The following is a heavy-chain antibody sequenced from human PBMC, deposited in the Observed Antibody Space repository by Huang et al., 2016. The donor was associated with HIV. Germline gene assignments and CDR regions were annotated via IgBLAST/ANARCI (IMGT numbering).Heavy chain of an antibody. J-gene: IGHJ5*02. Sequence: QVQLVQSGAEVEKPGASVNLSCKASGFNFLTYALHWVRQAPGHRLELTVWINGDGLTKYSQKLKGRVTITRDRSASTVYVDFKSLTYEDTAVYYCARDKEAGTPFFDPCGQGTLVTVSS. V-gene: IGHV1-3*01. D-gene: IGHD6-19*01. CDR2: INGDGLT. CDR3: ARDKEAGTPFFDP. CDR1: GFNFLTYA.